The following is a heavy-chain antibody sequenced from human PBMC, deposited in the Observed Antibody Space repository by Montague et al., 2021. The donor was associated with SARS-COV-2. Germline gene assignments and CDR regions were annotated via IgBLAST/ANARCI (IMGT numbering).Heavy chain of an antibody. CDR2: IKPDGTST. CDR1: GFPFRSYW. CDR3: VRPLWFGDSDYFFES. Sequence: SLRLSFSASGFPFRSYWMHWVRQVPGRGPVWVSRIKPDGTSTNYAASVKGRFTISRDNAKNTLSLQMNNLRAEDTAVYYCVRPLWFGDSDYFFESWGQGTLVTVSS. J-gene: IGHJ4*02. D-gene: IGHD3-10*01. V-gene: IGHV3-74*01.